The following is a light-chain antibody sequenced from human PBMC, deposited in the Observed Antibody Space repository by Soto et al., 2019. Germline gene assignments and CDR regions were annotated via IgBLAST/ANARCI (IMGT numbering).Light chain of an antibody. CDR1: QSVSRY. Sequence: EIVLTQSPATLSLSPGERATLSCRASQSVSRYLAWYQQKPGQAPRLLIYDASSKATGIPARFSGSGSGTDFTLTITRLEHEDLAVYCCQQRSNWPSTFGGGTKVEI. CDR2: DAS. CDR3: QQRSNWPST. V-gene: IGKV3-11*01. J-gene: IGKJ4*01.